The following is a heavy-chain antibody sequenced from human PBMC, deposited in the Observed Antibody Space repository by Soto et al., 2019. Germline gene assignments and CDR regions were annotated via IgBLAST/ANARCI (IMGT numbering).Heavy chain of an antibody. J-gene: IGHJ5*01. CDR3: ARLKGNSWLDS. Sequence: SQTLSLTCAISGDSVSTNSATWDWIRQSPSRGLEWLGRTYYRSKWDYDYAASVKGRININPDTSNNQVSLHLDSVTPDDTAVYYCARLKGNSWLDSWGQGTLVTVSS. V-gene: IGHV6-1*01. CDR1: GDSVSTNSAT. CDR2: TYYRSKWDY.